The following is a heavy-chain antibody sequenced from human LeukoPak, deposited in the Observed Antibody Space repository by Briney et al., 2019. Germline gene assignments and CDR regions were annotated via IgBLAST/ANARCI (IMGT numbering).Heavy chain of an antibody. Sequence: SVKVSCKASGGTFSSYAISWVRQAPGQGLEWMGRIIPILGIANYAQKFQGRVTITADKSTSTAYMELSSLRSEDTAVYYCARCPCYYDSSGYYNDYWGQGTLVTVSS. V-gene: IGHV1-69*04. CDR3: ARCPCYYDSSGYYNDY. D-gene: IGHD3-22*01. CDR2: IIPILGIA. CDR1: GGTFSSYA. J-gene: IGHJ4*02.